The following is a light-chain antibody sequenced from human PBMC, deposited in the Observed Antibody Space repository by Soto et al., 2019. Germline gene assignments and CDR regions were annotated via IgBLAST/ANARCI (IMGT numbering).Light chain of an antibody. CDR1: SSDIGGYNY. J-gene: IGLJ2*01. Sequence: QSALTQPASVSGSLGQSITISCTGTSSDIGGYNYVSWYQQHPGKAPKVMIFEVSKRPSGVSNRFSGSTSGNMASLTSSGLQAEDEGDYYCSSFTSTSTVLLGGGTKLTVL. CDR3: SSFTSTSTVL. V-gene: IGLV2-14*01. CDR2: EVS.